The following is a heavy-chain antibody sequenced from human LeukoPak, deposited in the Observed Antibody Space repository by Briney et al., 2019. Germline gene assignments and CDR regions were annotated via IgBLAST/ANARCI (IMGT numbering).Heavy chain of an antibody. V-gene: IGHV1-2*04. Sequence: ASVKVSCKASGYTFTTYYMHWVRQAPGQGLEWMGWINPNSGGTNYAQKFQGWVTMTRDTSISTAYMELSRLRSDDTAVYYCARFLSRIAVAGTEPSDYWGQGTLVTVSS. CDR1: GYTFTTYY. CDR2: INPNSGGT. CDR3: ARFLSRIAVAGTEPSDY. D-gene: IGHD6-19*01. J-gene: IGHJ4*02.